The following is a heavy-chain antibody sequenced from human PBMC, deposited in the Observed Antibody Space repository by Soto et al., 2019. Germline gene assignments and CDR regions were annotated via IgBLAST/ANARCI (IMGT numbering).Heavy chain of an antibody. CDR3: AKGRTYCSGGSCYLYNYFDY. Sequence: GGSLRLSCAASGFTFSSYAMSWVRQAPGKGLEWVSAISGSGGSTYYADSVKGRFTISRDNSKNTLYLQMNSLRAEDTAVYYCAKGRTYCSGGSCYLYNYFDYWGQGTLVTVSS. CDR1: GFTFSSYA. J-gene: IGHJ4*02. CDR2: ISGSGGST. D-gene: IGHD2-15*01. V-gene: IGHV3-23*01.